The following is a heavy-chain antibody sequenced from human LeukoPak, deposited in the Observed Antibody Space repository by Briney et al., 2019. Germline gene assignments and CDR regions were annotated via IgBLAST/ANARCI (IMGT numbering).Heavy chain of an antibody. CDR1: GYTFTGYY. V-gene: IGHV1-2*02. CDR2: INPNSGGT. Sequence: ASVKVSCKASGYTFTGYYMRWVRQAPGQGLEWMGWINPNSGGTNYAQKFQGRVTMTRDTSISTAYMELSRLRSDDTAVYYCARSLYGDPNWFDPWGQGTLVTVSS. J-gene: IGHJ5*02. D-gene: IGHD4-17*01. CDR3: ARSLYGDPNWFDP.